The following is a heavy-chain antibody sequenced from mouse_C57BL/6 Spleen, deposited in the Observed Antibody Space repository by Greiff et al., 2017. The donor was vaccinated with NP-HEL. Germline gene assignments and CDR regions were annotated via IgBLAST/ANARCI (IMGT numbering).Heavy chain of an antibody. J-gene: IGHJ3*01. CDR3: ARHEDFDGYRGFAY. D-gene: IGHD2-3*01. CDR2: FYPGGGSI. V-gene: IGHV1-62-2*01. Sequence: QVQLQQSGAELVKPGASVKLSCTASGYTFTEYTIHWVKQRSGQGLEWIGWFYPGGGSIKYNEKFKDKATLTADKSSSTVNMEFSRMTSEDSADDFGARHEDFDGYRGFAYWGQGTLVTVSA. CDR1: GYTFTEYT.